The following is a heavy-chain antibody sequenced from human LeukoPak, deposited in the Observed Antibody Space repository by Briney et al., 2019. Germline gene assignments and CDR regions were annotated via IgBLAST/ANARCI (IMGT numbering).Heavy chain of an antibody. CDR2: INHSGST. J-gene: IGHJ6*03. V-gene: IGHV4-34*01. CDR3: AREIYYYMDV. Sequence: ASETLSLTCTVSGGSISSYYWSWIRQPPGKGLEWIGEINHSGSTNYNPSLKSRVTISVDTSKNQFSLKLSSVTAADTAVYYCAREIYYYMDVWGKGTTVTISS. CDR1: GGSISSYY.